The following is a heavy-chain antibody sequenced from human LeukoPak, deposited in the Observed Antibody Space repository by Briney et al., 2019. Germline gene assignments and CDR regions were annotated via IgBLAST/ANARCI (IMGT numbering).Heavy chain of an antibody. Sequence: GGSLRLSCAASGFTFSSYAMSWVRQAPGKGLEWVSAISGSGDSTYYADSVKGRFTISRDNSKSIAYLQMNSLKTEDTAVYYCTRTIEGAFDIWGQGTMTVSS. J-gene: IGHJ3*02. CDR1: GFTFSSYA. CDR2: ISGSGDST. V-gene: IGHV3-23*01. D-gene: IGHD1-14*01. CDR3: TRTIEGAFDI.